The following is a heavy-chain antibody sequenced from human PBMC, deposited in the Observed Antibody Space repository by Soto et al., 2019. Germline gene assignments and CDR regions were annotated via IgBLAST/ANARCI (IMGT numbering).Heavy chain of an antibody. CDR2: IYYSGTT. J-gene: IGHJ4*02. D-gene: IGHD6-13*01. CDR1: GDSITSNSYF. V-gene: IGHV4-39*01. CDR3: ARAAMGGSCWPFDY. Sequence: PSETLSLSCTVSGDSITSNSYFWAWIRQPPGKGLEWIGSIYYSGTTYYNPSLKSRVTISVDRSKNQFSLKLSSVTAADTAVYYCARAAMGGSCWPFDYWGQGTLVTVSS.